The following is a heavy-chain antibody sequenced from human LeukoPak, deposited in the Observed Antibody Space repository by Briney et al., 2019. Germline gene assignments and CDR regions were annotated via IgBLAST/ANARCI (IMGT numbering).Heavy chain of an antibody. D-gene: IGHD3-9*01. V-gene: IGHV3-23*01. Sequence: GGSLRLSCAASGFTFNNYAMSWVRQAPGRGLEWVSAILGSGRSAYYADSVKGRFTISRDNSKNSLFLQMNSLRVEDTALYYCSKWGDYDVLTGYYDSDFWGQGTLVTVSA. J-gene: IGHJ4*02. CDR2: ILGSGRSA. CDR3: SKWGDYDVLTGYYDSDF. CDR1: GFTFNNYA.